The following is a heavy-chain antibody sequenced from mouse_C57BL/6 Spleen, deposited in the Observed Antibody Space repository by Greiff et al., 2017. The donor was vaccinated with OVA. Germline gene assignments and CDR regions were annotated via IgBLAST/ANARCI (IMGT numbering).Heavy chain of an antibody. J-gene: IGHJ1*03. Sequence: VQLQQPGAELVMPGASVKLSCKASGYTFTSYWMHWVKQRPGQGLEWIGEIDPSDSYTNYNQKFKGKSTLTVDKSSSTAYMPLSSLTSEDSAVYYCARSNYYGSTHWYFDVWGTGTTVTVSS. CDR3: ARSNYYGSTHWYFDV. CDR2: IDPSDSYT. V-gene: IGHV1-69*01. CDR1: GYTFTSYW. D-gene: IGHD1-1*01.